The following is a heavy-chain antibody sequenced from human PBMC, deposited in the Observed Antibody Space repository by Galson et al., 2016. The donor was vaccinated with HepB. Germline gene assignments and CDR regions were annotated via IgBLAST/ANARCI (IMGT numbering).Heavy chain of an antibody. V-gene: IGHV3-23*01. J-gene: IGHJ5*02. Sequence: SLRLSCAASGFTFSNYAISWVRQAPGKGLEWVSSISGSGDNTHDADAVRGRFTISRDNSRNTLYLQMDSLRAEDSAIYYCAKGNIVQVPAAPYAWGQGALVTVSS. D-gene: IGHD2-2*01. CDR1: GFTFSNYA. CDR3: AKGNIVQVPAAPYA. CDR2: ISGSGDNT.